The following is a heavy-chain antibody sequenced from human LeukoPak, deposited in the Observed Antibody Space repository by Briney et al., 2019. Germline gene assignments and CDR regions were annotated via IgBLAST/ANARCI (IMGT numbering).Heavy chain of an antibody. J-gene: IGHJ4*02. V-gene: IGHV4-59*01. Sequence: PSETLSLTCTVSGGSISSYYWSWIRQPPGKGLEWMGYLYYSGSTIYNPSLKSRVTISVDTSKNQFSLKLSSVTAADTAVYYCARYGDYVFDLWGQGTLVTVSS. CDR2: LYYSGST. CDR3: ARYGDYVFDL. D-gene: IGHD4-17*01. CDR1: GGSISSYY.